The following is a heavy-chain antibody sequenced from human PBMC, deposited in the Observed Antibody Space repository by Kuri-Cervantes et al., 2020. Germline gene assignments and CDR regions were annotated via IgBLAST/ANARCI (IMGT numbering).Heavy chain of an antibody. V-gene: IGHV3-30*03. Sequence: GESLKISCAASGFTFSSYGMRWGRQAPGKGLEWVAVISYDGSNKYYADSVKGRFTISRDNSKHTLYRQMNSLRAEDTAVYYCARSSRYGYYFDYWGQGTLVTVSS. CDR3: ARSSRYGYYFDY. D-gene: IGHD1-1*01. CDR2: ISYDGSNK. CDR1: GFTFSSYG. J-gene: IGHJ4*02.